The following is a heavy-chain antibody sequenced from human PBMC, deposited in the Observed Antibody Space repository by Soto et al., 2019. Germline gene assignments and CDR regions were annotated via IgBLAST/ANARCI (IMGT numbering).Heavy chain of an antibody. Sequence: ESLSLTCTVSGASISGFYWSWIRKSAGKGLEWIGRIYATGTTDYNPSLKSRVMMSVDTSKKQFSLKLRSVTAADTAVYYCVRDGTKTLRDWFDPWGQGISVTVSS. V-gene: IGHV4-4*07. D-gene: IGHD1-1*01. CDR3: VRDGTKTLRDWFDP. CDR2: IYATGTT. CDR1: GASISGFY. J-gene: IGHJ5*02.